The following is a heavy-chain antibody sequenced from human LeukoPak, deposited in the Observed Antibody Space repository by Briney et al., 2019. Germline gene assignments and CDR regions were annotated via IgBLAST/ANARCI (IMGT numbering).Heavy chain of an antibody. J-gene: IGHJ5*02. CDR3: ARGTYYYGSGSSNWFDP. D-gene: IGHD3-10*01. CDR1: GYTFTGYY. V-gene: IGHV1-2*02. Sequence: ASVKVSCKASGYTFTGYYMHWVRQAPGQGLEWMGWINPNSGGTNYAQKFQGRVTMTRDTSISTAYMELSRLRSDDTAVYYCARGTYYYGSGSSNWFDPWGQGTLVTVSS. CDR2: INPNSGGT.